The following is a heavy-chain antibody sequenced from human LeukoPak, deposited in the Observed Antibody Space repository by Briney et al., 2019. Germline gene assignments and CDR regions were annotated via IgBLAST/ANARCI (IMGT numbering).Heavy chain of an antibody. D-gene: IGHD2-21*02. CDR2: INPHSGGT. CDR3: ARSPPGVVVVTAKIDY. Sequence: ASVTGSCKASGYTFTGYYMHWVRQAPGQGLEWMGWINPHSGGTNYAKKFQGRVTMTRDTSISTAYMELSRLRSDDTAVYYCARSPPGVVVVTAKIDYWGQGTLVTVSS. V-gene: IGHV1-2*02. J-gene: IGHJ4*02. CDR1: GYTFTGYY.